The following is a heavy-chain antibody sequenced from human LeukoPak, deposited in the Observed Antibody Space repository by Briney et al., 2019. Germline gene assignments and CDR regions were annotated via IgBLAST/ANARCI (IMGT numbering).Heavy chain of an antibody. D-gene: IGHD3-16*01. CDR2: IKQDGSEK. CDR3: ARTVAWGYYFDY. J-gene: IGHJ4*02. V-gene: IGHV3-7*01. CDR1: GFTFRSFW. Sequence: GGSLRLSCAASGFTFRSFWMSWVRQAPGKGLEWVANIKQDGSEKYYLDSVKGRFTISRDNAKNSLYLQMNSLRAEDTAVYYCARTVAWGYYFDYWGQGTLVTVSS.